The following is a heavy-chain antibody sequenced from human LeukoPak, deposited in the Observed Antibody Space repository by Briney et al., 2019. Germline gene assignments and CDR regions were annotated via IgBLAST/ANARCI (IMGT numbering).Heavy chain of an antibody. CDR1: GYTLTAYY. CDR3: ARDTEMATINDY. CDR2: LNPNSGGT. J-gene: IGHJ4*02. D-gene: IGHD5-24*01. V-gene: IGHV1-2*02. Sequence: ASVKVSCKASGYTLTAYYMHWVRQAPGQGLEWMGWLNPNSGGTNYAQKFQGRVTMTRDTSISTAYMELSRLRSDDTAVYYCARDTEMATINDYWGQGTLVTVSS.